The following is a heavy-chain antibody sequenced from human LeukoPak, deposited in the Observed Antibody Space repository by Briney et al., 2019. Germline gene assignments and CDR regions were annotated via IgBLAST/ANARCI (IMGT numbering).Heavy chain of an antibody. Sequence: SQTLSLTCTVSGGSTSSGDYHWSWIRQPPGKGLEWIGYIYYSGSTYYNPSLKSRVTISVDTSKNQFSLKLSSVTAADTAVYYCARGKGGSYPYYFDYWGQGTLVTVSS. CDR3: ARGKGGSYPYYFDY. CDR1: GGSTSSGDYH. V-gene: IGHV4-30-4*08. D-gene: IGHD1-26*01. J-gene: IGHJ4*02. CDR2: IYYSGST.